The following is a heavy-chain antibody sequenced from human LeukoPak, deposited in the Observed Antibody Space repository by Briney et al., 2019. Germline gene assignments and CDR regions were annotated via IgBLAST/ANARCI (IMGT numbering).Heavy chain of an antibody. Sequence: PGGSLRLSCAASGFTFSNYAMMWVRQAPGKRLEWVSSITGSGDGTHYADSVRGRFTISRDNSENTLYLQLNSLRADDTAVYFCVKGFVHPTYYFDYWGQGTLVTVSS. CDR3: VKGFVHPTYYFDY. CDR2: ITGSGDGT. J-gene: IGHJ4*02. D-gene: IGHD3-10*01. CDR1: GFTFSNYA. V-gene: IGHV3-23*01.